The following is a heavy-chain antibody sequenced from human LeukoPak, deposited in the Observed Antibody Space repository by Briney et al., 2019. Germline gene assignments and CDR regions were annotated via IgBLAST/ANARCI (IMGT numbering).Heavy chain of an antibody. J-gene: IGHJ6*02. CDR1: GFTFNNYA. D-gene: IGHD5-24*01. V-gene: IGHV3-48*04. CDR2: MSSRSGII. CDR3: AGGVLEAQGWLQWMGTVYSMDV. Sequence: GGSLRLSCVASGFTFNNYAMCWVRQAPGKGLEWISYMSSRSGIIYYGGSVKGRFTISRDNAKNSLYLQMNSLRPDDTAVYYCAGGVLEAQGWLQWMGTVYSMDVWGQGTPVTVSS.